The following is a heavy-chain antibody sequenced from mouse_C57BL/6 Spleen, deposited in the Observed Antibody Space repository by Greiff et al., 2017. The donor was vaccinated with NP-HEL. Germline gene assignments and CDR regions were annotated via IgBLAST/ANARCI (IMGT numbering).Heavy chain of an antibody. V-gene: IGHV1-50*01. J-gene: IGHJ3*01. CDR1: GYTFTSYW. CDR2: LDPSDSYT. CDR3: TRLRNGYSFAY. D-gene: IGHD2-3*01. Sequence: VQLQQPGAELVKPGASVKLSCKASGYTFTSYWMQWVPQRPGQGLAWVGELDPSDSYTIYNHTLKGKATLTVDTSSSPAYMQHSSLTSEDSAVYYCTRLRNGYSFAYWGQGTLVTVSA.